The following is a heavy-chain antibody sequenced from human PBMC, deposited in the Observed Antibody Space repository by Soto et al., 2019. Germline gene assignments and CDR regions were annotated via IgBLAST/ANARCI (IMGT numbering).Heavy chain of an antibody. V-gene: IGHV3-23*01. Sequence: EVQLLESGGGLVQPGGSLRLSCAASGISFSNYAMSWVRQAPGQGLEWVSAISNTGGITYYADSVKGRFTISRDNSRNTLYLQMHSLRAEDTAIFYCAKDSPTVTTGYFDYWGQGILITVSS. J-gene: IGHJ4*02. CDR1: GISFSNYA. CDR3: AKDSPTVTTGYFDY. D-gene: IGHD4-17*01. CDR2: ISNTGGIT.